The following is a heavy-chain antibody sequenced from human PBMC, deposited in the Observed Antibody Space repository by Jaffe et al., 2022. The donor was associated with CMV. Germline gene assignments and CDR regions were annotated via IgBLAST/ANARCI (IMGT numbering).Heavy chain of an antibody. V-gene: IGHV1-2*02. J-gene: IGHJ3*01. CDR2: INPKSGGA. D-gene: IGHD1-1*01. CDR3: ARVDLEQFPDAFDV. CDR1: GYIFIGNH. Sequence: QLQLVQSGAEVKKPGASVKVSCKVSGYIFIGNHIHWVRQAPGQGLEWMGWINPKSGGADYAQKFQGRVTMTRDTSISTAYMELSRLRSDDTAMYYCARVDLEQFPDAFDVWGQGTMITVSS.